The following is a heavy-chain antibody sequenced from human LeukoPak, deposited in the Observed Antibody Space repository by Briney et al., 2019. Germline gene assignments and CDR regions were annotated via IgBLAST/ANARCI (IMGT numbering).Heavy chain of an antibody. CDR2: MNPNSGNT. D-gene: IGHD2-21*02. CDR1: GYTFTSYD. Sequence: GASVKVSCKASGYTFTSYDINWVRQATGQGLEWMGWMNPNSGNTGYAQQFQGRVTMTRNTSISTAYMELSSLRSEDTAVYYCARTCGGDCHDAFDIWGQGTMVTVSS. J-gene: IGHJ3*02. CDR3: ARTCGGDCHDAFDI. V-gene: IGHV1-8*01.